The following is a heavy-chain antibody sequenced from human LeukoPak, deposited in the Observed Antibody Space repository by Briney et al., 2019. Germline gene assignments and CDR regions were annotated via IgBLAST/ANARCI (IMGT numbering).Heavy chain of an antibody. Sequence: GESLQISCKGSGYSFTNYWLSWVRQMPGKGPEWMGIIYPGDSDTRNSPSFQGQVTISADKSISTAYLQWSSLKASDTAMYYCARTYSYGSSAFDYWGQGTLVTVSS. V-gene: IGHV5-51*01. CDR2: IYPGDSDT. D-gene: IGHD5-18*01. CDR3: ARTYSYGSSAFDY. J-gene: IGHJ4*02. CDR1: GYSFTNYW.